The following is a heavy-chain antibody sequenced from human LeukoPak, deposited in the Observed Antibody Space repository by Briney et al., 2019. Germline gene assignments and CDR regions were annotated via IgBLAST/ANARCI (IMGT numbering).Heavy chain of an antibody. CDR2: SSVYNGYT. Sequence: GASVKVSRKPSLYTSTEYIIRAVRQAPRQGLEWMGWSSVYNGYTEYAQTLQGRVTMTTDTSTSTAYIELRSLRSDDTAVYYCAQNGGSYCDNCGQGNLVTVSS. CDR3: AQNGGSYCDN. CDR1: LYTSTEYI. D-gene: IGHD2-8*01. J-gene: IGHJ4*03. V-gene: IGHV1-18*01.